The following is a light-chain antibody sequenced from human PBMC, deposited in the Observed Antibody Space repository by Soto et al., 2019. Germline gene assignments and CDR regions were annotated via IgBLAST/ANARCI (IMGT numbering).Light chain of an antibody. CDR2: ANN. CDR3: QSFDISLNGYV. V-gene: IGLV1-44*01. CDR1: SSNIGRNT. J-gene: IGLJ1*01. Sequence: QSVLTQPPSASGTPGQRVTISCSGSSSNIGRNTVNWYQQLPGTAPKLLIYANNKRPAGVPDRFSASKSGTSASLAITGLQAEDEADYYCQSFDISLNGYVFATGTKVTVL.